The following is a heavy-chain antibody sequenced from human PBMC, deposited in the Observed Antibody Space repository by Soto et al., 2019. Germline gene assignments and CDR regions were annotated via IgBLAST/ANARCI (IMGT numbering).Heavy chain of an antibody. J-gene: IGHJ5*02. V-gene: IGHV3-13*01. CDR1: GFTFSSYD. Sequence: GGSLRLSCAASGFTFSSYDMHWVRQATGKGLEWVSAIGTAGDTYYPGSVKGRFTISRENAKNSLYLQMNSLRAGDTAVYYCARSSSTTGKNWFDPWGQGTLVTVSS. CDR3: ARSSSTTGKNWFDP. D-gene: IGHD2-2*01. CDR2: IGTAGDT.